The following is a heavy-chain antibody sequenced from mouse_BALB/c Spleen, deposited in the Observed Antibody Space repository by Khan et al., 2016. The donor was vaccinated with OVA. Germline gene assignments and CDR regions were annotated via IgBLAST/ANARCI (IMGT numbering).Heavy chain of an antibody. D-gene: IGHD2-10*01. V-gene: IGHV9-3-1*01. CDR3: ARPPYFSYTVAY. Sequence: QIQLVQSGPELKKPGETVKISCKASGYTFTNFGMNWVKQAPGEGLEWMGWINTYTGEPTYADDFKGRFAFSLETSASTAYLQINNLIKEESATYFCARPPYFSYTVAYWGQGTSLTVSS. J-gene: IGHJ4*01. CDR1: GYTFTNFG. CDR2: INTYTGEP.